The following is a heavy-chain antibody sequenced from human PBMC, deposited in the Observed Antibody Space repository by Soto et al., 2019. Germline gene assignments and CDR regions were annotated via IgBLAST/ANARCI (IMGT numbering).Heavy chain of an antibody. V-gene: IGHV1-69*02. D-gene: IGHD2-8*01. Sequence: AASVKVSCKASGGTFISYTISWVRQAPGQGLEWMGRIIPILGIANYAQKFQGRVTITADKSTSTAYMELSSLRSEDTAVYYCARANGAGVFDIWGQGTMVTVSS. CDR2: IIPILGIA. CDR1: GGTFISYT. J-gene: IGHJ3*02. CDR3: ARANGAGVFDI.